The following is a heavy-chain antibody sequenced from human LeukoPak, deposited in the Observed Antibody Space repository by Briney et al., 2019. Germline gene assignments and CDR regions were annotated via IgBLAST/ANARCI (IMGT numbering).Heavy chain of an antibody. Sequence: SETLSLTCTVSGGSISSYYWSWIRQPPGKGLEWIGYIYYSGSTNYNPSLKSRVTISVDTSKNQFSLKLSSVTAADTAVYYCARGLVGANFDYWGQGTLVTVSS. V-gene: IGHV4-59*01. CDR1: GGSISSYY. D-gene: IGHD1-26*01. J-gene: IGHJ4*02. CDR3: ARGLVGANFDY. CDR2: IYYSGST.